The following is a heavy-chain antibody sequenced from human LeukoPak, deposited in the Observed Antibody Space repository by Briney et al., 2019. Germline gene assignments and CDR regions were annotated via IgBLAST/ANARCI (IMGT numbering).Heavy chain of an antibody. CDR2: INWNGGST. D-gene: IGHD1-26*01. V-gene: IGHV3-20*04. CDR3: ARDFGGSYWDWVYYFGY. Sequence: PGGSLRLSCAASGFTFDDYGMSWVRQAPGKGLEWVSGINWNGGSTGYADSVKGRFTISRDNAKNSLYLQMNSPRAEDTALYYCARDFGGSYWDWVYYFGYWGQGTLVTVSS. J-gene: IGHJ4*02. CDR1: GFTFDDYG.